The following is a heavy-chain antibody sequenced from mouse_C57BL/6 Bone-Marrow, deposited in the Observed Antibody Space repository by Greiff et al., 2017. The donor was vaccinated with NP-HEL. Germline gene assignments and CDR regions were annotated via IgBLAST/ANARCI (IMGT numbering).Heavy chain of an antibody. CDR1: GYTFTSYD. Sequence: VQLQQSGPELVKPGASVKLSCKASGYTFTSYDINWVKQRPGQGLEWIGWIYPRDGSPKYNEKFKGKATLTVDTSSSTAYMGLHSLTSEDSAVYFCARFGYGSSSWFAYWGQGTLVTVSA. CDR3: ARFGYGSSSWFAY. J-gene: IGHJ3*01. V-gene: IGHV1-85*01. D-gene: IGHD1-1*01. CDR2: IYPRDGSP.